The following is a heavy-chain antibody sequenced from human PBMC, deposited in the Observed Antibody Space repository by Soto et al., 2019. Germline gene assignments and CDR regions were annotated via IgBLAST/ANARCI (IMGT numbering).Heavy chain of an antibody. CDR3: VRDGAKTLRDCFDP. CDR2: IYATGTT. D-gene: IGHD1-26*01. J-gene: IGHJ5*02. V-gene: IGHV4-4*07. CDR1: GASISGFY. Sequence: SETLSLTCTVSGASISGFYWSWIRKSAGKGLEWIGRIYATGTTDYNPSLKSRVMMSVDTSKKQFSLKLRSVTAADTAVYYCVRDGAKTLRDCFDPWGQGISVTVSS.